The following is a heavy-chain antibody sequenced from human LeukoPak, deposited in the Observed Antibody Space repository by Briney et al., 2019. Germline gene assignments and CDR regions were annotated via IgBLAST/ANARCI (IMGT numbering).Heavy chain of an antibody. V-gene: IGHV1-8*01. Sequence: GASVKVSCKASGYTFTSYDINWVRQATGQGLEWMGWMNPNSGNTGYVQKFQGRVTMTRNTSISTAYMEPSSLRSEDTAVYYCARKYYDFWSGQGAFDIWGQGTMVTVSS. D-gene: IGHD3-3*01. CDR2: MNPNSGNT. CDR3: ARKYYDFWSGQGAFDI. CDR1: GYTFTSYD. J-gene: IGHJ3*02.